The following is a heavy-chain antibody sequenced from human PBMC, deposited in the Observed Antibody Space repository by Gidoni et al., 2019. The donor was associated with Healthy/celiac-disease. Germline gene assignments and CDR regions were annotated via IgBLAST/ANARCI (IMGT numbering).Heavy chain of an antibody. CDR1: GFHFSSYG. J-gene: IGHJ4*02. V-gene: IGHV3-33*01. CDR3: ARDLRYCSGGSCYELYY. D-gene: IGHD2-15*01. Sequence: QVQLGESGGGVVQPGRSLRLSCVASGFHFSSYGVHWVRQAPGKGLEWYAVIWYDGSNKYYADSVKGRFTISRDNSKNTLYLQMNSLRAEDTAVYYCARDLRYCSGGSCYELYYWGQGTLVTVSS. CDR2: IWYDGSNK.